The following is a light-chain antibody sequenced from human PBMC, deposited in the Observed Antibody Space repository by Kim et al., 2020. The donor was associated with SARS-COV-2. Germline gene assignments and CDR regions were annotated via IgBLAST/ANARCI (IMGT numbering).Light chain of an antibody. CDR2: GAS. Sequence: ENVLTQSPGTLSLSPGERGTLSCRASQSLTSNSLAWYQQKAGQPPRLLIYGASNRATGIPDRFSGSGSGTDFTLTISSLEPEDFAVYYCQHYDTSPWTFGQGTKVDIK. J-gene: IGKJ1*01. V-gene: IGKV3-20*01. CDR1: QSLTSNS. CDR3: QHYDTSPWT.